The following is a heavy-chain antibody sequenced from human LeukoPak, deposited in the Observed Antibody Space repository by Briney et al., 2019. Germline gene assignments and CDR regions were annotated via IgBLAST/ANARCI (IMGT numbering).Heavy chain of an antibody. D-gene: IGHD5-18*01. Sequence: TGGSLRLSCAASGFTFSSYWMHWVRQAPGKGRVWVSRINTDGSSTSYADSVKGRFTISRDNAKNTPYLQMNSLRAEDTAVYYCARGGHRGYSYGYDPGIFDYWGQGTLVTVSS. CDR1: GFTFSSYW. CDR3: ARGGHRGYSYGYDPGIFDY. V-gene: IGHV3-74*01. CDR2: INTDGSST. J-gene: IGHJ4*02.